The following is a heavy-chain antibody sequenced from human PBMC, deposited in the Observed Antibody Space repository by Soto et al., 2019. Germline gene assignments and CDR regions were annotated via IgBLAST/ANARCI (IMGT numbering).Heavy chain of an antibody. CDR2: IIPIFGTA. D-gene: IGHD2-21*01. CDR3: ASTKHDVISENYYSAIDV. V-gene: IGHV1-69*12. J-gene: IGHJ6*02. Sequence: QVQLVQSGAEVKKPGSSVKVSCKASGGTFSTYAISWVRQAPGQGLEWMGGIIPIFGTADYAQKFQGRVTITADEXXXTXXMNRTSQKSKETAVNDCASTKHDVISENYYSAIDVWGQGATVTVS. CDR1: GGTFSTYA.